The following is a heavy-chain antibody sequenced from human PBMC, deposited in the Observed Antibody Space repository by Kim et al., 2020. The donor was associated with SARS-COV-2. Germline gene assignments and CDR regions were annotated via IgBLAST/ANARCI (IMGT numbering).Heavy chain of an antibody. V-gene: IGHV1-69*04. CDR3: ARDNYYDSSGYYPGYFDY. D-gene: IGHD3-22*01. Sequence: QGRVTITADKSTSTAYMELSSLRSEDTAVYYCARDNYYDSSGYYPGYFDYWGQGTLVTVSS. J-gene: IGHJ4*02.